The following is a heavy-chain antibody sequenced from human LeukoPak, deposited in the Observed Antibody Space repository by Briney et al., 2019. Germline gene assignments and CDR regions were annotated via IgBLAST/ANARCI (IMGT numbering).Heavy chain of an antibody. CDR2: ISGSSYM. Sequence: PGGSLRLSCAASGFTFSSYWMNWVRLAPGKGLEWVLSISGSSYMYYTDSMKGRFTISRDNAKNSLYLQMNSLRAEDTAVYLCARSSDSSGRAWYYGMDVWGQGTTVTVSS. CDR3: ARSSDSSGRAWYYGMDV. V-gene: IGHV3-21*01. J-gene: IGHJ6*02. D-gene: IGHD3-22*01. CDR1: GFTFSSYW.